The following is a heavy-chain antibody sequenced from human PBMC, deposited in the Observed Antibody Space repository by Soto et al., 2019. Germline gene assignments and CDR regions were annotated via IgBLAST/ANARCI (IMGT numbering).Heavy chain of an antibody. J-gene: IGHJ2*01. CDR1: GFSLSNARMG. CDR3: ARMTLAYCGGDCYSYWYFDL. CDR2: IFSNDEK. D-gene: IGHD2-21*02. Sequence: QVTLKESGPVLVKPTEPLTLTCTVSGFSLSNARMGVSWIRQPPGKALEWLAHIFSNDEKSYSTSLKSRLTISKDTSKSQVVLTMTNMDPVDTATYYCARMTLAYCGGDCYSYWYFDLWGRGTLVTVSS. V-gene: IGHV2-26*01.